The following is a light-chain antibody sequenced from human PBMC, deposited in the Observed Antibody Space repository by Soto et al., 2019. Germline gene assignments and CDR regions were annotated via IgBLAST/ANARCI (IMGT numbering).Light chain of an antibody. CDR1: SSDVDAYNY. CDR2: EVS. V-gene: IGLV2-8*01. Sequence: QSALTQPPSASGSPGQSVTISCTGTSSDVDAYNYVSWYQQHPGKAPKLMIYEVSKRPSGVPDRFSGSKSGNTASLTVSGLQAEDEADYYCSSYAGSNNLVFGGGTKLTGL. J-gene: IGLJ2*01. CDR3: SSYAGSNNLV.